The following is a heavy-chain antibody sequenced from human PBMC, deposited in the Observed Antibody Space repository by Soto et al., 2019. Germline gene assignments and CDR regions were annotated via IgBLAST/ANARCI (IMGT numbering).Heavy chain of an antibody. D-gene: IGHD5-12*01. CDR1: GGTFSSYV. J-gene: IGHJ6*02. V-gene: IGHV1-69*18. Sequence: QVQAVPSGAEVKKPGSSVKVSCKASGGTFSSYVISWVRQAPGQGLEWMGRIIPIFGTANYAQKFQGRVTITADESTSTAYMELSSLRSEDTAVYYCASESGRTRGIDVWGQGTTITVSS. CDR2: IIPIFGTA. CDR3: ASESGRTRGIDV.